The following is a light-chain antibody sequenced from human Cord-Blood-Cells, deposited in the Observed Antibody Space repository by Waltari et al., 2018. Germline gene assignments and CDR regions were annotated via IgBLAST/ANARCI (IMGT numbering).Light chain of an antibody. CDR1: QRISSY. J-gene: IGKJ5*01. CDR3: RHSYSTPGT. CDR2: AAS. Sequence: IPTHPPPTSLSPTVGDSGLITCRATQRISSYLNWYQQKPGKAPKLLIYAASSVQSGVPSRFSGSGSETDFTLTISCLQPEDFATYYCRHSYSTPGTFGQGTRLEIK. V-gene: IGKV1-39*01.